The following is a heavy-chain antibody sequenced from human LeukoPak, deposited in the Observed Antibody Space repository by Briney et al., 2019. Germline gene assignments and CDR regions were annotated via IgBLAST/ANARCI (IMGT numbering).Heavy chain of an antibody. Sequence: ASVKVSCKASGYTFTSYDINWVRQATGQGLEWMGWMNPNSGNTGYAQKFQGRVTMTRNTSISTAYMELSSLRSEDTAVYYCARDRQAAAGDYFDYWGQGTLVTVSS. CDR3: ARDRQAAAGDYFDY. CDR2: MNPNSGNT. J-gene: IGHJ4*02. V-gene: IGHV1-8*01. CDR1: GYTFTSYD. D-gene: IGHD4-17*01.